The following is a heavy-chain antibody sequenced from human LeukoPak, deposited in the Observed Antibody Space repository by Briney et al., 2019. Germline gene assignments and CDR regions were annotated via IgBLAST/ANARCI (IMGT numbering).Heavy chain of an antibody. J-gene: IGHJ5*02. CDR3: ARDGDDIVVVPAAIGGSWFDP. D-gene: IGHD2-2*02. V-gene: IGHV3-21*01. CDR1: GFTFSSYS. Sequence: GGSLRLSCAASGFTFSSYSMNWVRQAPGKGLEWVSSISSSSSYIYYADSVKGRFTISRDNAKNSLYLQMNSLRAEDTAVYYCARDGDDIVVVPAAIGGSWFDPWGQGTLVTVSS. CDR2: ISSSSSYI.